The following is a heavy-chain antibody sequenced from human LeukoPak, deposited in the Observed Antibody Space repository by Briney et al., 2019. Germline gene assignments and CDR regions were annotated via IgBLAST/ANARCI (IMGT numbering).Heavy chain of an antibody. D-gene: IGHD6-13*01. CDR1: GGTFSSYA. CDR2: IIPILGIA. J-gene: IGHJ3*02. Sequence: SVKVSCKASGGTFSSYAISWVRQAPGQGLEWMGRIIPILGIANYAQKFQGRVTITADKSTSTAYMELSSLRSEDTAVYYCAREVSWYASAFDIWGQGTMVTVSS. V-gene: IGHV1-69*04. CDR3: AREVSWYASAFDI.